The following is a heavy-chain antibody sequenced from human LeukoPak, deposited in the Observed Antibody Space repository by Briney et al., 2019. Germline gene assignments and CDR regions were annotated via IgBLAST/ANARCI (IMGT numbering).Heavy chain of an antibody. CDR1: GFTFSSYA. CDR3: ARADRGTTVTWYYYYGMDV. CDR2: ISYDGSNK. V-gene: IGHV3-30-3*01. D-gene: IGHD4-17*01. Sequence: GGSLRLSCAASGFTFSSYAMPWVRQAPGKGLEWVAVISYDGSNKYYADSVKGRFTISRDNSKNTLYLQMNSLRAEDTAVYYCARADRGTTVTWYYYYGMDVWGQGTTVTVSS. J-gene: IGHJ6*02.